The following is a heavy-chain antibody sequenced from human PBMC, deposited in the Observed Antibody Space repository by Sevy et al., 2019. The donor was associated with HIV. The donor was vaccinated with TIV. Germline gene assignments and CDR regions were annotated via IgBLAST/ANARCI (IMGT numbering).Heavy chain of an antibody. Sequence: GGSLRLSCAASGFTFSSYWMSWVRQAPGKGLEWVANIKQDGSEKYYVDPVKGRFTISRDNAKNSLYLQMNSLRAEDTAVYYCARSSIAARRHWYFDLWGRGTLVTVSS. CDR2: IKQDGSEK. J-gene: IGHJ2*01. CDR3: ARSSIAARRHWYFDL. V-gene: IGHV3-7*01. CDR1: GFTFSSYW. D-gene: IGHD6-6*01.